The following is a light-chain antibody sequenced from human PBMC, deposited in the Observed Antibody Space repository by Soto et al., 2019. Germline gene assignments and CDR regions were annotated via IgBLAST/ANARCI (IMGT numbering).Light chain of an antibody. V-gene: IGLV6-57*04. CDR1: SGSIASNY. J-gene: IGLJ2*01. Sequence: NFMLTQPHSVSESPGKTVTISCTRSSGSIASNYVQWYQQRPGSAPTTVIYEDNQRPSGVPDRFSGSIDSSSNSASLTISGLKTEDEADYYCQSYDSSIGGVFGGGTKLTVL. CDR2: EDN. CDR3: QSYDSSIGGV.